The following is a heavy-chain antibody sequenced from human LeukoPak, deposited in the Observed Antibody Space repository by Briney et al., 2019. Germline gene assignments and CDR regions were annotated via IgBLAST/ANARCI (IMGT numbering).Heavy chain of an antibody. D-gene: IGHD6-13*01. CDR1: GGSISSYY. V-gene: IGHV4-4*09. J-gene: IGHJ4*02. CDR2: IYTSGST. Sequence: SETLSLTCAVSGGSISSYYWSWIRQPPGKGLEWIGYIYTSGSTNYNPSLKSRVTISVDTSKNQFSLKLSSVTAADTALYYCARRGSTALFDYWGQGTLVTVSS. CDR3: ARRGSTALFDY.